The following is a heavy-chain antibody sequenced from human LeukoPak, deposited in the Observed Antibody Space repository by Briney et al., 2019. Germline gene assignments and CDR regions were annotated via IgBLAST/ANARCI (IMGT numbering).Heavy chain of an antibody. J-gene: IGHJ4*02. CDR2: MWYDGSNK. Sequence: PGGPLRLSCAASGFTFSTYGMHWVRQTPGKGPEWVAVMWYDGSNKYYADSVKGRFTISRDNSKNTLDLQMNSLRVEDTAVYYCARDGYSGSKRGFYFDSWGQGTLVTVSS. CDR3: ARDGYSGSKRGFYFDS. V-gene: IGHV3-33*01. CDR1: GFTFSTYG. D-gene: IGHD5-12*01.